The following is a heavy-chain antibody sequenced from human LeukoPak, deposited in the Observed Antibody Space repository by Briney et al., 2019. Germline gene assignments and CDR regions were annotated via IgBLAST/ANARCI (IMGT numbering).Heavy chain of an antibody. J-gene: IGHJ4*02. CDR2: ISSSSSYK. D-gene: IGHD6-6*01. CDR1: GFTFSSYS. Sequence: GGSLRLSCAASGFTFSSYSMNWVRQAPGKGLEWVSSISSSSSYKYYADSVKGRFTISRDNAKNSLYLQMNSLRAEDTAVYYCARWGSSSDYWGQGTLVTVSS. CDR3: ARWGSSSDY. V-gene: IGHV3-21*01.